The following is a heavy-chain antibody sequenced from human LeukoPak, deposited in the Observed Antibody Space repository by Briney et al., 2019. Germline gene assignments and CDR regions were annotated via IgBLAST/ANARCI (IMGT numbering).Heavy chain of an antibody. Sequence: PSQTQSLTCTVSGGSISSDIYYWSWIRQPAGRGLEWIGRIYTSGSTNYYPSLKSRVTISVDTSKNQFSLKLSSVTAADTAVYYCAGTRRYCSGGSCYNWFDPWGQGTLVIVSS. CDR1: GGSISSDIYY. CDR2: IYTSGST. CDR3: AGTRRYCSGGSCYNWFDP. J-gene: IGHJ5*02. D-gene: IGHD2-15*01. V-gene: IGHV4-61*02.